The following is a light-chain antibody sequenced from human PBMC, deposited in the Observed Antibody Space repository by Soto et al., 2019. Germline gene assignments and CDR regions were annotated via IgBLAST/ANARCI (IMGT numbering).Light chain of an antibody. V-gene: IGKV1-39*01. CDR3: QQSFSSPRT. CDR2: AAS. CDR1: QTINTY. J-gene: IGKJ1*01. Sequence: DIQMTQSPSSLSASVGDRVTISCRASQTINTYVNWYLQKPGKAPKLLIYAASSLHSGVPSRFSSSESVTYFTLTISSLEPEDFATYCYQQSFSSPRTFGQGTKLEIK.